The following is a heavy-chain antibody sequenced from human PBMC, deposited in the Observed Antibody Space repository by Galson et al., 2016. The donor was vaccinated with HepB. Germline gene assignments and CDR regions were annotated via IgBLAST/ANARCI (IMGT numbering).Heavy chain of an antibody. V-gene: IGHV3-23*01. J-gene: IGHJ5*02. Sequence: SLRLSCAASGFTFSSYWMHWVRQAPGKGLVWVSGISRSGDATYYADSVKGRFTIFRDNSKDTLYLQMNSLRAEDTAVYYCAKEVGTVHPSNWFDPWGQGTLVTVSS. D-gene: IGHD1-26*01. CDR2: ISRSGDAT. CDR1: GFTFSSYW. CDR3: AKEVGTVHPSNWFDP.